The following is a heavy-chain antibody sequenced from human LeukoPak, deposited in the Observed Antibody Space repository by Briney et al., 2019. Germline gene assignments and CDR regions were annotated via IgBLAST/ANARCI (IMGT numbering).Heavy chain of an antibody. CDR1: GFTFSSYG. J-gene: IGHJ4*02. Sequence: GGSLRLSCAASGFTFSSYGMHWVRQAPGKGLAWVSRINTDGSNTIYADSVKGRFTISRDNAKNTQYLQMNSLRAEDTAVYYCATDQSIAGPTTADYWGQGTLVTVSS. V-gene: IGHV3-74*01. D-gene: IGHD1-26*01. CDR3: ATDQSIAGPTTADY. CDR2: INTDGSNT.